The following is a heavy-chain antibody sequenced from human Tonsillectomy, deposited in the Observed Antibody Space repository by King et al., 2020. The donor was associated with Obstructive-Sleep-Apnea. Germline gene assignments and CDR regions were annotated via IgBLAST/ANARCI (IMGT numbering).Heavy chain of an antibody. Sequence: QLQESGPGLVKPSETLSVTCTVSGGSISTSLYYWGWIRQPPGKGLEWIGSIYYSGSVYYNPSLKSRVTISLDTSKNHSSLKLNSVTAADTAIYYCARDKSTLIYGMDVWGQGTTVTVSS. D-gene: IGHD5/OR15-5a*01. V-gene: IGHV4-39*07. CDR3: ARDKSTLIYGMDV. CDR2: IYYSGSV. J-gene: IGHJ6*02. CDR1: GGSISTSLYY.